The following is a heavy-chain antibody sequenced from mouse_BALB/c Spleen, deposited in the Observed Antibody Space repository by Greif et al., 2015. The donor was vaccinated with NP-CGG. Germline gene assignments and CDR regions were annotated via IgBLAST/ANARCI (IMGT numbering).Heavy chain of an antibody. CDR1: GFNIKDTY. V-gene: IGHV14-3*02. D-gene: IGHD1-1*01. J-gene: IGHJ2*01. Sequence: EVQLQQSGAELVKPGASVKLSCTASGFNIKDTYMHWVKQRPEQGLEWIGRIDPANGNTKYDPKFQGKATITADTSSNTAYLQLSSLTSEDTAVYYCARNYYGSSYNFDYWGQGTTLTVSS. CDR2: IDPANGNT. CDR3: ARNYYGSSYNFDY.